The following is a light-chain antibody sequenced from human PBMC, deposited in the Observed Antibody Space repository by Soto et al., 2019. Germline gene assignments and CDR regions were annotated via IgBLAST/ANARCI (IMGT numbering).Light chain of an antibody. CDR3: QQANSFPLT. Sequence: IQMTESACTCSAALVYRVTITCRASQSISSWLAWYQQKPGKAPKLLVHGASSLHSGVPSRFSGSGSGTGFALTINSLQPEDSATYYCQQANSFPLTFGGGTKVDIK. J-gene: IGKJ4*01. CDR2: GAS. V-gene: IGKV1-12*01. CDR1: QSISSW.